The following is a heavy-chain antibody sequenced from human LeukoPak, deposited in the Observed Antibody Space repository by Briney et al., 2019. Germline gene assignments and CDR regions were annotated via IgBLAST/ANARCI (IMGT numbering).Heavy chain of an antibody. V-gene: IGHV4-59*01. Sequence: KPSETPSPTCTVSGGSISSYYWSWIPQPPRKGLEWIGYLYYSGSTNYNPSLKSRVTISVDTSKNQFSLKLSSVTAADTAVYYCARAGGYGGSLAYWGQGALVTVSS. CDR3: ARAGGYGGSLAY. J-gene: IGHJ4*02. D-gene: IGHD5-18*01. CDR2: LYYSGST. CDR1: GGSISSYY.